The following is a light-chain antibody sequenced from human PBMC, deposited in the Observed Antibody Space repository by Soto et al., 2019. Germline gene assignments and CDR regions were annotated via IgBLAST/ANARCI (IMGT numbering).Light chain of an antibody. J-gene: IGKJ5*01. CDR2: DAS. V-gene: IGKV1-13*02. CDR3: QQFNSYPLG. Sequence: AIQLTQSPSSLSASVGDRVTITCRASQGISSALAWYQQKPGKAPKLLIYDASSLESGVPSRFSGSGYGTDFTLTISSLQPEDFATYYCQQFNSYPLGFGQGTRLEIK. CDR1: QGISSA.